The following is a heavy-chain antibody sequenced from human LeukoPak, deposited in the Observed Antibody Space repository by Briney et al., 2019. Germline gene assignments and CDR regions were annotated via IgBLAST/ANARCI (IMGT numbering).Heavy chain of an antibody. D-gene: IGHD3-10*01. CDR2: IYYSGST. CDR1: GGSISSSSYY. J-gene: IGHJ5*02. CDR3: ASPHYGSGSYYENWFDP. V-gene: IGHV4-39*01. Sequence: PSETLFLTCTVSGGSISSSSYYWGWIRQPPGKGLEWIGSIYYSGSTYYNPSLKSRVTISVDTSKSQFSLKLSSVTAADTAVYYCASPHYGSGSYYENWFDPWGQGTLVTVSS.